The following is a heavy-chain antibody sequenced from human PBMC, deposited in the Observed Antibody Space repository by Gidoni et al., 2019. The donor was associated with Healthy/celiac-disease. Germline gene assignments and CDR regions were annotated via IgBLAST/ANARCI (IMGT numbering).Heavy chain of an antibody. CDR1: GYTFTSYY. D-gene: IGHD6-19*01. V-gene: IGHV1-46*03. Sequence: QVQLVQSGAEVKKPGASVQVSCKASGYTFTSYYMHWVRQAPGQGLEWMGIINPSGGSTSYAQKFQGRVTMTRDTSTSTVYMELSSLRSEDTAVYYCASTDLGRAVVDYYYYGMDVWGQGTTVTVSS. J-gene: IGHJ6*02. CDR2: INPSGGST. CDR3: ASTDLGRAVVDYYYYGMDV.